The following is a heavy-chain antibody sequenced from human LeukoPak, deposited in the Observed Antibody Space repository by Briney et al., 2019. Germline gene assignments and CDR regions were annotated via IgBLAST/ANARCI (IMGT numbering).Heavy chain of an antibody. Sequence: GSSVKVSCKASGGTFSSYAISWVRQAPGQGLEWMGRIIPIFGIANYAQKFQGRVTITVDKSTSTAYMELSSLRSEDTAVYYCARRNSGYDGAFDIWGQGTMVTVSS. CDR2: IIPIFGIA. CDR1: GGTFSSYA. V-gene: IGHV1-69*04. CDR3: ARRNSGYDGAFDI. J-gene: IGHJ3*02. D-gene: IGHD5-12*01.